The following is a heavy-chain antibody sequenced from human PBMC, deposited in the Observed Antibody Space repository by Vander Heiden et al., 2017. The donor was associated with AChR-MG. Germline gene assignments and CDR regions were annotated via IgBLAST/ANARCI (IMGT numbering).Heavy chain of an antibody. CDR3: ARIPMVRGVMAMDV. D-gene: IGHD3-10*01. J-gene: IGHJ6*03. Sequence: QVTLRESGPALVKPTQTLTLTCTFSGFSLSTSGMCVSWIRQPPGKALEWLALIDWDDDKYYSTSLKTRLTISKDTSKNQVVLTMTNMDPVDTATYYCARIPMVRGVMAMDVWGKGTTVTVSS. CDR2: IDWDDDK. V-gene: IGHV2-70*01. CDR1: GFSLSTSGMC.